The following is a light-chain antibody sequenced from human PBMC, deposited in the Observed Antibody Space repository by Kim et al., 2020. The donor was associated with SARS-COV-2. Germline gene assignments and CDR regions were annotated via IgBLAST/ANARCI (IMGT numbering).Light chain of an antibody. Sequence: DIVMTQSPLSLPVTPGEPASISCRSSQSLLHSNGYTYLDWYLQRPGQAPQLLIYLGSNRASGVPDRFSGSGSGTDFTLKISRVESEDVGVYYSMQAIQTPLTFGGGTKVDIK. CDR2: LGS. V-gene: IGKV2-28*01. J-gene: IGKJ4*01. CDR3: MQAIQTPLT. CDR1: QSLLHSNGYTY.